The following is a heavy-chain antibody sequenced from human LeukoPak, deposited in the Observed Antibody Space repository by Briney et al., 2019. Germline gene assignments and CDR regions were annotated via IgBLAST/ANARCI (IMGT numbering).Heavy chain of an antibody. CDR2: ISGSGDST. J-gene: IGHJ4*02. CDR1: GFTFSSYV. Sequence: GGSLRLSCAASGFTFSSYVMSWVRQAPGKGLEWVSTISGSGDSTYYTDSVKGRLTISRDNSKNTLYLQMNSLRAEDTAVYYCAKEVGYFDYWGQGTLVTVSS. D-gene: IGHD1-26*01. CDR3: AKEVGYFDY. V-gene: IGHV3-23*01.